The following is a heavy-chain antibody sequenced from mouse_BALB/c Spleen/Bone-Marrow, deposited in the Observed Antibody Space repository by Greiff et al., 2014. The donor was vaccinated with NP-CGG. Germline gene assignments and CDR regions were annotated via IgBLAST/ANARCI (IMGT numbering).Heavy chain of an antibody. CDR3: ARETVRGLAC. Sequence: QVQLQQSGAELVRPGTSVKVSCKASGYAFTNYLIEWIKQRPGQGLEWIGVSNPGSGGTNYNEKFKGKATLTADKSSSTAYMQLSSLTSDDSAVYFCARETVRGLACWGQGTLVTVSA. J-gene: IGHJ3*01. CDR1: GYAFTNYL. V-gene: IGHV1-54*01. CDR2: SNPGSGGT. D-gene: IGHD3-2*01.